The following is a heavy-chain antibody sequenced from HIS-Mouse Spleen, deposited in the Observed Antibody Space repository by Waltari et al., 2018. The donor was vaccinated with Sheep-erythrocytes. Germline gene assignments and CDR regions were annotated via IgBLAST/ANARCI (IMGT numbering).Heavy chain of an antibody. J-gene: IGHJ5*02. D-gene: IGHD6-19*01. CDR1: GYTFTGYY. CDR3: ARDLKYSSGWWFDP. CDR2: RHPTSGGT. V-gene: IGHV1-2*02. Sequence: QVQLVQSGAEVKKPGASVKVSCKASGYTFTGYYMHWVRQALGQGLEWSGWRHPTSGGTNYAQKLHGRVTITRDTAISTAYMELSRLRSDDTAVYYCARDLKYSSGWWFDPWGQGTLVTVSS.